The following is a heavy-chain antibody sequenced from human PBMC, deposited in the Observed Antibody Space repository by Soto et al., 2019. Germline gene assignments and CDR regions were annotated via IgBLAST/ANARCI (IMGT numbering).Heavy chain of an antibody. CDR2: IFHSGNA. CDR3: ARAHAPTLPFDY. V-gene: IGHV4-59*01. J-gene: IGHJ4*01. D-gene: IGHD2-15*01. CDR1: GGSIRNVY. Sequence: SETLSLTCTVSGGSIRNVYWSWIRQAPGKRLEWIGFIFHSGNAKYNPSLKSRVTISVDTSKNQFSLSLDSVTAADTAVYFCARAHAPTLPFDYWGQGTLVTVSS.